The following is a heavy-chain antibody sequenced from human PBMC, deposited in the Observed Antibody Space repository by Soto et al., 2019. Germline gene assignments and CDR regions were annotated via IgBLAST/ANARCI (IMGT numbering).Heavy chain of an antibody. CDR1: GFIFSSYS. CDR2: ISSSSSYI. Sequence: EVPLVESGGGLVKPGGSLRLSCAASGFIFSSYSMNWVRQTPGKGLEWVSSISSSSSYIYYADSVKGRFTISRDNAKNSLYLQMNSLTAEDTAVYYCARAYDTAMVKYRPYGMDVWGQGTTVTVSS. V-gene: IGHV3-21*01. J-gene: IGHJ6*02. CDR3: ARAYDTAMVKYRPYGMDV. D-gene: IGHD5-18*01.